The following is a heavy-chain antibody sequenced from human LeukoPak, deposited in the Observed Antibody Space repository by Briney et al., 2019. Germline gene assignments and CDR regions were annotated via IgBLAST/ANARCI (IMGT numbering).Heavy chain of an antibody. Sequence: ASVKVSCKASGYTFTSYGISWVRQAPGQGLEWMGWISAYNGNTNYAQKLQGRVTMTTDTSTSTAYMELWSLRSDDTAVYYRARDLTPVEMADYWGQGTLVTVSS. CDR2: ISAYNGNT. V-gene: IGHV1-18*01. CDR1: GYTFTSYG. J-gene: IGHJ4*02. D-gene: IGHD5-24*01. CDR3: ARDLTPVEMADY.